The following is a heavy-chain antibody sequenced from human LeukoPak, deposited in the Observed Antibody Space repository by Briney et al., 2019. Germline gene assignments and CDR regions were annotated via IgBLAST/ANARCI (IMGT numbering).Heavy chain of an antibody. J-gene: IGHJ6*03. CDR1: GFIVSSNY. CDR2: IRSKAYGGTT. D-gene: IGHD6-19*01. V-gene: IGHV3-49*04. Sequence: GGSLRLSCAASGFIVSSNYMSWVRQAPGKGLEWVGFIRSKAYGGTTEYAASVKGRFTISRDDSKSIAYLQMSSLKTEDTAVYYCTRAPPVAGNYYYYYMDVWGKGTTVTVSS. CDR3: TRAPPVAGNYYYYYMDV.